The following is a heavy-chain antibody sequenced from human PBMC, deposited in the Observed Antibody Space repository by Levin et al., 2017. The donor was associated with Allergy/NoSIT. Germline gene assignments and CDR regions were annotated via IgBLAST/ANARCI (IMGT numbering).Heavy chain of an antibody. J-gene: IGHJ3*02. D-gene: IGHD5-18*01. CDR2: ISYDGSNK. Sequence: SCAASGFTFSSYGMHWVRQAPGKGLEWVAVISYDGSNKYYADSVKGRFTISRDNSKNTLYLQMNSLRAEDTAVYYCAKTLIQLHAFDIWGQGTMVTVSS. CDR3: AKTLIQLHAFDI. CDR1: GFTFSSYG. V-gene: IGHV3-30*18.